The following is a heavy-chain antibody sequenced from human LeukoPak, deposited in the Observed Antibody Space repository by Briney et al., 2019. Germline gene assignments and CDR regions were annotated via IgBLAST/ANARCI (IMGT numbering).Heavy chain of an antibody. V-gene: IGHV1-46*01. CDR2: INPSGGAT. D-gene: IGHD6-19*01. CDR1: GYTFSSYY. J-gene: IGHJ4*02. CDR3: ARDQGSSGWDYFDY. Sequence: GASVKVSCKASGYTFSSYYFHWVRQAPGQGLEWMGLINPSGGATSFAQKFQGRVTMTRDTSTSTVYMELSSLRSEDTAVYYCARDQGSSGWDYFDYWGQGTLVTVSS.